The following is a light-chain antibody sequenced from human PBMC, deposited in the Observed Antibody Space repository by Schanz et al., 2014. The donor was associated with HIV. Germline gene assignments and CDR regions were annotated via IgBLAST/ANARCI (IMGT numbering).Light chain of an antibody. CDR3: QQPASYPLT. CDR1: QGISSY. CDR2: AAS. J-gene: IGKJ4*01. V-gene: IGKV1-9*01. Sequence: DIQMTQSPSSLSTSVGDRVTITCRASQGISSYLAWYQQKPGEAPKLLIYAASTLQSGVPSRFSGSGSGTYFTLTISSLQPEDFATYYCQQPASYPLTFGGGTKVEIK.